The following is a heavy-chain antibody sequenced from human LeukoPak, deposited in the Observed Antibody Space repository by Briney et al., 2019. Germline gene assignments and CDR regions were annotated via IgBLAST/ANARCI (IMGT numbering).Heavy chain of an antibody. Sequence: AETLSLTCAVYGGSLNGYYWSWIRQSPGKGLEWIGEINHSGSNNYNPSLKSRVTISVDTSKNQFSLKLSSVTAADTAVYYCVYSSSWYTARVEHWGQGTLVTVSS. CDR2: INHSGSN. CDR3: VYSSSWYTARVEH. J-gene: IGHJ5*02. D-gene: IGHD6-13*01. CDR1: GGSLNGYY. V-gene: IGHV4-34*01.